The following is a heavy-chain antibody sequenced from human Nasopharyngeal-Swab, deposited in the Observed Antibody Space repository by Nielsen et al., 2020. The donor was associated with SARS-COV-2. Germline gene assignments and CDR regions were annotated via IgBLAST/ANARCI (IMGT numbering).Heavy chain of an antibody. CDR1: GYSFTSYW. V-gene: IGHV5-51*01. CDR2: IYPGDSVT. CDR3: ARLETVPDY. D-gene: IGHD4-11*01. J-gene: IGHJ4*02. Sequence: GGSLRLSCTGSGYSFTSYWIGWVRQMPGKGLEWMGIIYPGDSVTRYSPSFQGQATISADKSISTAYLQWSSLKASDTAMYYCARLETVPDYWGQGTLVTVSS.